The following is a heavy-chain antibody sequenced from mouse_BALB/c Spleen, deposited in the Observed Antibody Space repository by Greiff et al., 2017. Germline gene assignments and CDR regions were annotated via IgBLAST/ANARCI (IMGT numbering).Heavy chain of an antibody. J-gene: IGHJ4*01. CDR2: IYPGNSDT. CDR1: GYSFTSYW. V-gene: IGHV1-5*01. D-gene: IGHD2-3*01. Sequence: EVQLQQSGTVLARPGASVKMSCKASGYSFTSYWMHWVKQRPGQGLEWIGAIYPGNSDTSYNQKFKGKAKLTAVTSASTAYMELSSLTNEDSAVYDCTRLDGYFYAMDYWGQGTSVTVSS. CDR3: TRLDGYFYAMDY.